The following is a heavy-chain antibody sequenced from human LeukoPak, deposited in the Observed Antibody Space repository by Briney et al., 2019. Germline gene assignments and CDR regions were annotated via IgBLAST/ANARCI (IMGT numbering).Heavy chain of an antibody. V-gene: IGHV4-34*01. CDR3: ARDIEYSSPRYMDV. Sequence: SETLSLTCAVYGGSFSGYYWSWIRQPPGKGLEWIGEINHSGSTNYNPSLKSRVTISVDTSKNQFSLKLSSVTAADTAVYYCARDIEYSSPRYMDVWGKGITVTVSS. J-gene: IGHJ6*03. CDR2: INHSGST. D-gene: IGHD6-6*01. CDR1: GGSFSGYY.